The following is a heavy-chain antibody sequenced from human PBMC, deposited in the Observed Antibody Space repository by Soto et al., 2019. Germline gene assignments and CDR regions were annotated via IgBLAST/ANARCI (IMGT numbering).Heavy chain of an antibody. CDR3: ARDLYRDDTPDYYYMDV. CDR1: GGTFSSYT. D-gene: IGHD3-16*01. Sequence: GASVKVSCKASGGTFSSYTISWVRQAPGQGLEWMGRIIPILGIANYAQKFQGRVTITADKSTSTAYMELSSPRSEDTAVYYCARDLYRDDTPDYYYMDVWGKGTTVTVSS. CDR2: IIPILGIA. J-gene: IGHJ6*03. V-gene: IGHV1-69*04.